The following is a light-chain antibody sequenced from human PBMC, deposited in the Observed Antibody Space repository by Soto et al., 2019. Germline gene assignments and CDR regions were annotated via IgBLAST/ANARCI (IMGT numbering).Light chain of an antibody. J-gene: IGLJ2*01. CDR1: NIGSKG. V-gene: IGLV3-21*04. CDR3: QVWDSGSAHVV. Sequence: SYELTQPPSVSVAPGKTASISCGGNNIGSKGVHWYQQKPGQAPVLVIYSDTDLPPVIPERFSGSNSANLATLTISRVEAGDEADSYGQVWDSGSAHVVFGGGTQLTVL. CDR2: SDT.